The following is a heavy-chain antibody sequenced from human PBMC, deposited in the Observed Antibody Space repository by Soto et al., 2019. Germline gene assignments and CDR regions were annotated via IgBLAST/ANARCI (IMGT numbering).Heavy chain of an antibody. Sequence: ASVKVSCKASGYTFTSYGITWVRQAPGQGLEWMGWISAYNGDTNYAQKVQGRVTMTTDTSTSTVYMELKGLKSDDTAVYFCARDQEYSTSGLYWFDLWGQGTLVTVSS. D-gene: IGHD6-6*01. CDR2: ISAYNGDT. CDR3: ARDQEYSTSGLYWFDL. V-gene: IGHV1-18*04. CDR1: GYTFTSYG. J-gene: IGHJ5*02.